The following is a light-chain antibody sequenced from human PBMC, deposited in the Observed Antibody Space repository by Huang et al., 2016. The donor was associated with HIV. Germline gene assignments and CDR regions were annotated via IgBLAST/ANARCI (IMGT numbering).Light chain of an antibody. CDR3: QHRGTWPPYT. J-gene: IGKJ2*01. Sequence: IVLTQSPATLSLSPGERAILSCRASQNVRTYLAWYQQKPGQAPRLLIRDASKRANGMPSRFSGSESGTDFTLTISSLEPEDFAVYYCQHRGTWPPYTFGQGTKLEIK. CDR1: QNVRTY. CDR2: DAS. V-gene: IGKV3-11*01.